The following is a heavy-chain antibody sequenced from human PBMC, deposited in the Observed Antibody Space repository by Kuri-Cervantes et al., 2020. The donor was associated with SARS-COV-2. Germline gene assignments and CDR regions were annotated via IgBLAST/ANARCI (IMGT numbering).Heavy chain of an antibody. CDR1: GGSLTSGGYF. CDR2: IYHTGNT. CDR3: ARAPRDCRSTRCYIYSYSYMDG. Sequence: SCNVSGGSLTSGGYFWTWIRQPPGKGLECIGYIYHTGNTYYNPSLKGRVAMSVDTAKNQFSLNLNSLTAADTAVYYCARAPRDCRSTRCYIYSYSYMDGWGKGTTVTVSS. V-gene: IGHV4-30-2*05. J-gene: IGHJ6*03. D-gene: IGHD2-2*02.